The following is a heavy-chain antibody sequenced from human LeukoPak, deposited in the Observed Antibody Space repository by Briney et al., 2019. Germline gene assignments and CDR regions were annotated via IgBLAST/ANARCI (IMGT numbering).Heavy chain of an antibody. CDR2: INPNNGDT. D-gene: IGHD5-12*01. V-gene: IGHV1-2*02. CDR3: ARGGYSGAEKPNDY. CDR1: GYTFSGYY. J-gene: IGHJ4*02. Sequence: ASVKVSCKPSGYTFSGYYLHWVRQAPGQGLEWMGWINPNNGDTYSAQKFQGRVIMTRDTSITTAYMELRRLRSDDTAVYDCARGGYSGAEKPNDYWGSGTLVTVSS.